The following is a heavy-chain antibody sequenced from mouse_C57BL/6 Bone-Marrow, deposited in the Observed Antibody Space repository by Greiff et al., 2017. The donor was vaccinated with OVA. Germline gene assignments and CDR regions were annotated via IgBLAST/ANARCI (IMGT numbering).Heavy chain of an antibody. CDR3: ARRITAVVASDY. J-gene: IGHJ2*01. V-gene: IGHV1-81*01. Sequence: QVQLKESGAELARPGASVKLSCKASGYTFTSYGISWVKQRTGQGLEWIGEIYPRSGNTYYNEKFKGKATLTEDKSSSTAYMELRSLTSEDSAVYFCARRITAVVASDYWGQGTTLTVSS. CDR1: GYTFTSYG. D-gene: IGHD1-1*01. CDR2: IYPRSGNT.